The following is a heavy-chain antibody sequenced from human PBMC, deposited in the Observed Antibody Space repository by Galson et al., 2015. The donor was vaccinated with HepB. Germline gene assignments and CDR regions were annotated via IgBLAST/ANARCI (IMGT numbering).Heavy chain of an antibody. V-gene: IGHV3-72*01. CDR3: ARGGV. J-gene: IGHJ6*04. CDR1: GFIFSNHY. D-gene: IGHD1-26*01. CDR2: VRNKASSHTT. Sequence: SLRLSCAASGFIFSNHYMDWVRQAPGKGLEWVARVRNKASSHTTEYAPSGKGRFTISRDDSKNSVYLQMNNLKTEDTAVYYCARGGVWGEGTTVTVSS.